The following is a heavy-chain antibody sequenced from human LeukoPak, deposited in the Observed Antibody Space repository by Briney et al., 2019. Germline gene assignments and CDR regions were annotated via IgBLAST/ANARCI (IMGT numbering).Heavy chain of an antibody. CDR1: GFTFTYFT. D-gene: IGHD6-19*01. CDR3: ARVSALRSSGWFGVFDF. V-gene: IGHV3-23*01. CDR2: ISGSDSST. Sequence: PGGSLRLSCAASGFTFTYFTMTRVRQAPGKGLEWGSGISGSDSSTYSADSVKGRFTISRDDSKTTLYLRMNSLRAEDTAIYYCARVSALRSSGWFGVFDFWGQGTQVTVSS. J-gene: IGHJ4*02.